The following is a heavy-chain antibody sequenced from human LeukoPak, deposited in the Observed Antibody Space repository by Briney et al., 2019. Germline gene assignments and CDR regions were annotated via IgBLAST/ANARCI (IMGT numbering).Heavy chain of an antibody. CDR2: FSYSGSGST. CDR1: GGSISTYF. J-gene: IGHJ6*03. CDR3: ARALAVRGITGDYYYYMDV. D-gene: IGHD1-20*01. V-gene: IGHV4-59*12. Sequence: SETLSLTCTVSGGSISTYFWNWIRQPPGKGLEWIGYFSYSGSGSTNYNPSLKSRVTMSVDASRNQFSLNLTSVTAADTAVYYCARALAVRGITGDYYYYMDVWGKGTTVTVSS.